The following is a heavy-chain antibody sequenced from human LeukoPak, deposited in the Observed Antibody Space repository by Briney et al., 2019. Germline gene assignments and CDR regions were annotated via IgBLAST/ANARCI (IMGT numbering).Heavy chain of an antibody. D-gene: IGHD6-13*01. J-gene: IGHJ4*02. Sequence: ASVKVSCKASGYTFTSYGISWVRQAPGQGLERMGWISPYNGNTNYVQKFQDRVTMTTDTSTSTAYMELRSLRSDDTAVYYCARDRSSSWYYFDSWGQGTLVTVSS. V-gene: IGHV1-18*01. CDR3: ARDRSSSWYYFDS. CDR2: ISPYNGNT. CDR1: GYTFTSYG.